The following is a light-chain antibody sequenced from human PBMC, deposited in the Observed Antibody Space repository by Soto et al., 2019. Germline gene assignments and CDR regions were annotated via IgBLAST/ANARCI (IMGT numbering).Light chain of an antibody. CDR1: QSVSSN. CDR2: GAS. V-gene: IGKV3-15*01. CDR3: QQYNNWPPWT. J-gene: IGKJ1*01. Sequence: EMVMTQSPAPLSVSPGERATLSCRASQSVSSNLAWYQQNPGQAPRLLIYGASTRDTGIPARFSGSGSGTEFTLTISSLQSEDFAVYYCQQYNNWPPWTFGQGTKVEIK.